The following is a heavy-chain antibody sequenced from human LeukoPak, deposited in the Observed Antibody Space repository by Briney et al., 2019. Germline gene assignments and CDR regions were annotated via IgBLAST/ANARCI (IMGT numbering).Heavy chain of an antibody. D-gene: IGHD3-10*01. CDR3: ARGRGWFRESTFGP. CDR1: GGSFSGYY. V-gene: IGHV4-34*01. Sequence: SETLSLTCAVYGGSFSGYYWSWIRQPPGKGLEWIGEINHSGSTNYNPSLKSRVTISVDTSKNQFSLKLSSVTAADTAVYYCARGRGWFRESTFGPWGQGTLVTVSS. CDR2: INHSGST. J-gene: IGHJ5*02.